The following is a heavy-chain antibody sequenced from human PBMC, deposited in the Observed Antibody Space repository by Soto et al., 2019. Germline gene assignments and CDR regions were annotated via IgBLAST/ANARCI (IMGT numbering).Heavy chain of an antibody. D-gene: IGHD2-21*02. V-gene: IGHV4-4*02. Sequence: PSETLSLTCGVSGGTVASSLWWSWVRQSPGRGLEWIGNVYHTGDTNFNPSLQSRVTFSVDKSNNQFSLRLTYVTAADTAVYFCAREIVTAGGNNYFDPWGHGTMVTVYS. CDR2: VYHTGDT. J-gene: IGHJ5*02. CDR3: AREIVTAGGNNYFDP. CDR1: GGTVASSLW.